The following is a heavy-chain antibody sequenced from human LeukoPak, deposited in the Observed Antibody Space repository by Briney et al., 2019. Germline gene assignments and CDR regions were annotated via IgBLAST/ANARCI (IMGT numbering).Heavy chain of an antibody. CDR3: ARGRPHGNDY. CDR1: GFTFSSYW. J-gene: IGHJ4*02. V-gene: IGHV3-74*01. D-gene: IGHD4-23*01. CDR2: IASDGSST. Sequence: GGSLRLSCAASGFTFSSYWMNWVRQAPGKGLVWVSRIASDGSSTAYADSVKGRFGISRDNAKNTLYLQMNSLRVEDTAVYYCARGRPHGNDYWGQGTLVTVSS.